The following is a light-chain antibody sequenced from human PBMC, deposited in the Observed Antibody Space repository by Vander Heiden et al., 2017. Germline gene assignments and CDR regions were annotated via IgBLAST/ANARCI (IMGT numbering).Light chain of an antibody. J-gene: IGKJ3*01. V-gene: IGKV1-39*01. CDR2: GAS. CDR1: QSISNP. CDR3: QQGFNTPPSFT. Sequence: DIQMTQSPSSLSASVGDSVTITCRASQSISNPLNLFQQKTGKAPQLLIYGASTLQTGVPSRFSGSGSGTDFTLTISSRQPEDFATYYCQQGFNTPPSFTFGPGTKVDIK.